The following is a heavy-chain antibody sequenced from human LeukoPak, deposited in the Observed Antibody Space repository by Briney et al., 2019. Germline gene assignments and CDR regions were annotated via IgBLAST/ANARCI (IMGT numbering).Heavy chain of an antibody. J-gene: IGHJ4*02. Sequence: SQTLSLTCTVSGGSISSGGYYWSWIRQHPGKGLEWIGYIYYSGSTYYNPSLKSRVTISVDTSKNQFSLKLSSVTAADTAVYYCARYFRGSNEYSFDDWGRGTLVTVSS. CDR3: ARYFRGSNEYSFDD. CDR2: IYYSGST. D-gene: IGHD2/OR15-2a*01. CDR1: GGSISSGGYY. V-gene: IGHV4-31*03.